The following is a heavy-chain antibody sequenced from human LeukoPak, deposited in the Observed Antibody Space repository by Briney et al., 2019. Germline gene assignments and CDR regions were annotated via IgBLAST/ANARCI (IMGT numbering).Heavy chain of an antibody. D-gene: IGHD3-22*01. CDR3: ARDHDDSGYPLDY. CDR1: GYTFTAYY. J-gene: IGHJ4*02. CDR2: INPNSGGT. Sequence: ASVTVSCKASGYTFTAYYMHWVRQAPGQGPEWMGWINPNSGGTNYAQKFQGRVTMTRDTSICTAYMELSRLRSDDMAVYYCARDHDDSGYPLDYWGQGTLVTVSS. V-gene: IGHV1-2*02.